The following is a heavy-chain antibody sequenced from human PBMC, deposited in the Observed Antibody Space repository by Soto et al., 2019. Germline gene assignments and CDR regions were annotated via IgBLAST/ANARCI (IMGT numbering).Heavy chain of an antibody. D-gene: IGHD6-19*01. J-gene: IGHJ4*02. CDR1: GGSVSSGSYY. V-gene: IGHV4-61*01. CDR3: ARANLRSGWTFDH. Sequence: SETLSLTCTVSGGSVSSGSYYWSWIRQPPGKGLEWIGYIYYSGSTNYNPSLKSRVTISVDTSKNQFSLKLSSVTAADTAVYYCARANLRSGWTFDHWGQGSPVTVSS. CDR2: IYYSGST.